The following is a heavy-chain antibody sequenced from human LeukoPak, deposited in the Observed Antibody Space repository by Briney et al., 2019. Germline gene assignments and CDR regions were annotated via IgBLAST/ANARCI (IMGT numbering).Heavy chain of an antibody. D-gene: IGHD3-10*01. J-gene: IGHJ4*02. Sequence: PGGSLRLSFAASGFTVSSNYMSWVRQAPGKGLEWVSVIYSDGGAYYADSVRGRFTISRDTSKNTLYLQMNSLRDEDTAVYYCARDPSSGGYWGQGTLVTVSS. CDR3: ARDPSSGGY. CDR1: GFTVSSNY. V-gene: IGHV3-66*01. CDR2: IYSDGGA.